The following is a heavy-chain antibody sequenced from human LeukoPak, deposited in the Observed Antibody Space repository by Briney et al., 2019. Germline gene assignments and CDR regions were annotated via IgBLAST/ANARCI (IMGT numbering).Heavy chain of an antibody. CDR3: ARGNRYYDSSGYRY. CDR1: GGSLSGYY. J-gene: IGHJ4*02. CDR2: IYYSGST. D-gene: IGHD3-22*01. Sequence: SETLSLTCGVYGGSLSGYYWSWIRQPPGKGLEWIGYIYYSGSTNYNPSLKSRVTISVDTSKNQFSLKLSSVTAADTAVYYCARGNRYYDSSGYRYWGQGTLVTVSS. V-gene: IGHV4-59*01.